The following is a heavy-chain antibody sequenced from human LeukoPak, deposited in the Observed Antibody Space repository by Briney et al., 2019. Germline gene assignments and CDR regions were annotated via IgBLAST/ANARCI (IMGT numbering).Heavy chain of an antibody. CDR3: ARGPFGRFLGYCSSTSCPRSHAFDY. J-gene: IGHJ4*02. Sequence: KPSETLSLTCTVSGGSISSYYWSWIRQPPGKGLEWIGYIYYSGSTNYNPSLKSRVTISVDTSKNQFSLKLSSVTAADTAVYYCARGPFGRFLGYCSSTSCPRSHAFDYWGQGTLVTVSS. D-gene: IGHD2-2*01. CDR1: GGSISSYY. V-gene: IGHV4-59*12. CDR2: IYYSGST.